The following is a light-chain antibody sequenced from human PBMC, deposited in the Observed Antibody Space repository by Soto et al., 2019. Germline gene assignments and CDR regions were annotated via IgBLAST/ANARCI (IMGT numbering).Light chain of an antibody. CDR2: AAS. J-gene: IGKJ1*01. CDR1: QSMSSY. V-gene: IGKV1-39*01. CDR3: PQSYSTPWT. Sequence: DIQMTQSPSSLSASVGDIVTITCRASQSMSSYLNWYQQKPGTAPKLLIYAASSLQSGVPSRFSGSGSGTDFTLTISSLQPEDFATYYCPQSYSTPWTSCQVAKADIK.